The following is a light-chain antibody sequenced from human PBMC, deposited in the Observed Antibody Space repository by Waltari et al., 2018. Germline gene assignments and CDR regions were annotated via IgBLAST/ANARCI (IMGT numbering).Light chain of an antibody. CDR1: QSVLYSSNNKNY. Sequence: DIVMTQSPVSLAVSLGERATINCKSSQSVLYSSNNKNYLAWYQQKPGRPPKLLIYWASTREAGVPDRFSGSGSGTDFTLTISSLQAEDVAVYYCQQYYSTPRTFGQGTKVEIK. V-gene: IGKV4-1*01. CDR3: QQYYSTPRT. CDR2: WAS. J-gene: IGKJ1*01.